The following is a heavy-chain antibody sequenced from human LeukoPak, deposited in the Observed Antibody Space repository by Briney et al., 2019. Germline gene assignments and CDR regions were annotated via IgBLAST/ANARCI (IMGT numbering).Heavy chain of an antibody. CDR1: GFTFSSYA. Sequence: GASLRLSCAASGFTFSSYAMSWVRQAPGKGLEWVSAISGSGGSTYYADSVKGRSTISRDNSKNTLYLQMNSLRAEDTAVYYCAKDGGSSPYYFDYWGQGTLVTVPS. V-gene: IGHV3-23*01. CDR2: ISGSGGST. J-gene: IGHJ4*02. CDR3: AKDGGSSPYYFDY. D-gene: IGHD1-26*01.